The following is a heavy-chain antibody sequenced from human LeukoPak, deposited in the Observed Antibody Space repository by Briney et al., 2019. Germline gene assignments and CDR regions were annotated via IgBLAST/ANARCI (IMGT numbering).Heavy chain of an antibody. J-gene: IGHJ3*02. CDR2: INPNSGGT. CDR1: GGTFSSYA. CDR3: ASLLRYFDWDDAFDI. Sequence: ASVKVSCKASGGTFSSYAISWVRQAPGQGLEWMGWINPNSGGTNYAQKFQGRVTMTRDTSISTAYMELSRLRSDDTAVYYCASLLRYFDWDDAFDIWGQGTMVTVSS. D-gene: IGHD3-9*01. V-gene: IGHV1-2*02.